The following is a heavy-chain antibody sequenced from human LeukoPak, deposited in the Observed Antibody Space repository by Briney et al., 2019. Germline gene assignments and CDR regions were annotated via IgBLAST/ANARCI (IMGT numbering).Heavy chain of an antibody. CDR1: GYTFTDYY. Sequence: ASVKVSCKASGYTFTDYYIHWVRQAPGQGLEWMAWMNPNGGGTSYAQKFQGRVTMTRDTSISTAYMELSRLRFDDTAVYYCAREGYYGSGNHTYYMDVWGKGTTVTISS. CDR3: AREGYYGSGNHTYYMDV. V-gene: IGHV1-2*02. D-gene: IGHD3-10*01. CDR2: MNPNGGGT. J-gene: IGHJ6*03.